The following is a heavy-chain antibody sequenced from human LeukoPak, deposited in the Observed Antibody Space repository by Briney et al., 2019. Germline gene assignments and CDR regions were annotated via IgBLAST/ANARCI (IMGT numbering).Heavy chain of an antibody. Sequence: SGGSLRLSCAASGFTFSSYAMSWVRQAPGKGLEWVSAISGSGGSTYYADSVKGRFTISRDNSKNTLYLQMNSLRAEDTAVYYCAKDSPAAEGIVGATSWDYWGQGTLVTVSS. J-gene: IGHJ4*02. V-gene: IGHV3-23*01. CDR1: GFTFSSYA. CDR2: ISGSGGST. D-gene: IGHD1-26*01. CDR3: AKDSPAAEGIVGATSWDY.